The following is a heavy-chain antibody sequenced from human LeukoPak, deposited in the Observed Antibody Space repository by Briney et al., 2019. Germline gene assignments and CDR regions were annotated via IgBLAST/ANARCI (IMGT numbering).Heavy chain of an antibody. CDR3: VSENWGLSGGFEY. D-gene: IGHD7-27*01. Sequence: GGSLRLSCAASGFTFSTYSIIWVRQAPGRGLDWVSSISSSSSYIYYADSVKGRFTISRDNAKNSLYLQMNSLTAEDTAVYYCVSENWGLSGGFEYWGQGTLVTVSS. CDR1: GFTFSTYS. V-gene: IGHV3-21*01. J-gene: IGHJ4*02. CDR2: ISSSSSYI.